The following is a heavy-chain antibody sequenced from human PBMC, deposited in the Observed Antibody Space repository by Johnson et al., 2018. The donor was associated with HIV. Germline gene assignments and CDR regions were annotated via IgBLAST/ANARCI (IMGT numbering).Heavy chain of an antibody. CDR1: GFTFDDYV. CDR2: ISWNSGRI. J-gene: IGHJ3*02. Sequence: LVESGGGLVQPGRSLRLSCAASGFTFDDYVMHWVRQAPGKGLEWVSGISWNSGRIGYADSVKGRFTISRDNAKNSLYLQMNSLRAEDTALYYCAKEEAAGPYDALDIWGQGTMVTVSS. D-gene: IGHD6-13*01. V-gene: IGHV3-9*01. CDR3: AKEEAAGPYDALDI.